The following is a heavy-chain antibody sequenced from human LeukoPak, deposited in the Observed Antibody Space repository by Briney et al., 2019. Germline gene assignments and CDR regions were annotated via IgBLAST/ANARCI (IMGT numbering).Heavy chain of an antibody. CDR2: INHSGST. CDR1: GGSFSGYY. D-gene: IGHD6-13*01. V-gene: IGHV4-34*01. Sequence: SETLSLTCAVYGGSFSGYYWSWIRQPPGKGLEWIGEINHSGSTNYNPSLKSRVTIPVDTSKNQFSLRLSSVTAADTAVYYCARGLGIAAAGTFDYWGQGTLVTVSS. CDR3: ARGLGIAAAGTFDY. J-gene: IGHJ4*02.